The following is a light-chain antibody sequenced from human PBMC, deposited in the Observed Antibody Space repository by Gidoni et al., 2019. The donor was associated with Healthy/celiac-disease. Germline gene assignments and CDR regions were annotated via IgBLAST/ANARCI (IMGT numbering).Light chain of an antibody. V-gene: IGKV1-5*03. Sequence: DIQMTQSPSTLSASVGDRVTITCRASQSISSWLAWYQQKPGKAPKLLISKASSLESGVPSRFSGSGSGTEFTLTISSLQPDDFATYYCQQSNSYSLTFXGXTKVEIE. CDR3: QQSNSYSLT. CDR2: KAS. CDR1: QSISSW. J-gene: IGKJ4*01.